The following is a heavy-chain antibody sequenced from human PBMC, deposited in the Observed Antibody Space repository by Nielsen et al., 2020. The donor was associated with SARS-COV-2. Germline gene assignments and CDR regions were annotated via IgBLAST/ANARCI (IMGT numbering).Heavy chain of an antibody. CDR2: ISGSGGST. CDR3: AKDGKSDY. Sequence: ETLSLTCAVYGGSFSGYYWSWIRQPPGKGLEWVSAISGSGGSTYYADSVKGRFTISRDNSKNTLYLQMNSLRAEDTAVYYCAKDGKSDYWGQGTLVTVSS. V-gene: IGHV3-23*01. CDR1: GGSFSGYY. J-gene: IGHJ4*02. D-gene: IGHD4-23*01.